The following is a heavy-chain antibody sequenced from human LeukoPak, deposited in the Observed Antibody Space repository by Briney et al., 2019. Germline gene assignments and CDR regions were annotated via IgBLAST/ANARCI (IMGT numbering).Heavy chain of an antibody. V-gene: IGHV3-30*18. CDR2: ISYDGNNK. J-gene: IGHJ4*02. CDR3: AKDHYNYIWGTYEFDH. D-gene: IGHD3-16*01. CDR1: GFTFSSYG. Sequence: GGSLRLSCPASGFTFSSYGMHWVRQAPGKGLEWVAVISYDGNNKFYADSVKGRFTISRDNSKNTLYLQMNSLRAEDTAVYYCAKDHYNYIWGTYEFDHWGQGTLVTVSS.